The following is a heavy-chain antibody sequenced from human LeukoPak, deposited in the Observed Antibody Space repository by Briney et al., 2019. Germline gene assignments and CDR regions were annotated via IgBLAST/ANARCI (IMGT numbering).Heavy chain of an antibody. CDR2: INPNSGGT. V-gene: IGHV1-2*02. Sequence: RASVKVSCTASGYTFTGYYMHWVRQAPGQRLGWMGWINPNSGGTNYAQKFQGRVTMTRDTSISTAYMELSRLRSDDTAVYYCARDYVSTSCCNDAFDIWGQGTMATVSS. CDR3: ARDYVSTSCCNDAFDI. J-gene: IGHJ3*02. D-gene: IGHD2-2*01. CDR1: GYTFTGYY.